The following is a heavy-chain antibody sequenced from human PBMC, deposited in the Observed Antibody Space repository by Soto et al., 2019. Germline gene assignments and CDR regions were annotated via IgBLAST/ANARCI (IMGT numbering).Heavy chain of an antibody. CDR2: LTTGNGET. CDR3: ARSLPEPRKKSESVWSRKIVPMTKVATIGGGYMDV. D-gene: IGHD5-12*01. V-gene: IGHV1-18*01. Sequence: QVQLLQSGAEVKKPGASVRVSCKASGYTSSDYAVSWVRPAPVHVFEWMGWLTTGNGETNYAQQLQDRVPMTTDTSTGTAYLELRSLRSDDTAVYYCARSLPEPRKKSESVWSRKIVPMTKVATIGGGYMDVWGNGTPVTVSS. CDR1: GYTSSDYA. J-gene: IGHJ6*03.